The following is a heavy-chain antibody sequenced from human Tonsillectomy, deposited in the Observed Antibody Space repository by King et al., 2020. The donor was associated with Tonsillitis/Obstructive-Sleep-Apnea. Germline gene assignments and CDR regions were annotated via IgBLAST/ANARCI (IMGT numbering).Heavy chain of an antibody. CDR3: ARGIVRESSWVDY. CDR2: IDWDDDK. V-gene: IGHV2-70*11. CDR1: GFSLSTSGMC. D-gene: IGHD6-13*01. Sequence: TLKESGPALVKPTQTLTLTCTFSGFSLSTSGMCVNWIRQPPGKALEWLARIDWDDDKYNSTSLKTRLTISKDTSKNQVVLTMTNMDPVDTATYYCARGIVRESSWVDYWGQGTLVTVSS. J-gene: IGHJ4*02.